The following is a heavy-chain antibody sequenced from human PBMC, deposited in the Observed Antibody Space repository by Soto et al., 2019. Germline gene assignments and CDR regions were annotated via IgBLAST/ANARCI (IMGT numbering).Heavy chain of an antibody. D-gene: IGHD3-10*01. Sequence: QVHLQQWGEGLLKPSETLSLTCAVYGGAFRGYYWSWIRQPPGKGLEWIGEINNGGSSNYNPSLKNRGSMSVGTSNNQFSLRLTSVTAADTAVYYCARGRGDGYNQNWYFDLWGRSTLVTFAS. CDR3: ARGRGDGYNQNWYFDL. J-gene: IGHJ2*01. V-gene: IGHV4-34*01. CDR1: GGAFRGYY. CDR2: INNGGSS.